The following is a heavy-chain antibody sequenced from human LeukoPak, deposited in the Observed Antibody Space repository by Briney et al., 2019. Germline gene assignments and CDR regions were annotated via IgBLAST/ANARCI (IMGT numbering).Heavy chain of an antibody. Sequence: GASVKVSCKPSGYTFTSYGISTVRQAPGQRLEGMGWISAYNGNTNHAQKLQGRVTMTTDTSTSTAYMELRSLRSDDTAVYYCARHSGFSSSLEVCDYWGQGTLVTVSS. CDR3: ARHSGFSSSLEVCDY. V-gene: IGHV1-18*01. CDR1: GYTFTSYG. J-gene: IGHJ4*02. D-gene: IGHD6-13*01. CDR2: ISAYNGNT.